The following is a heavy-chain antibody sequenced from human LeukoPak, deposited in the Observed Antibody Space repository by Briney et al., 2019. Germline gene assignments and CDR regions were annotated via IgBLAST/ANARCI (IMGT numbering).Heavy chain of an antibody. CDR3: ARDDALVPTGSFDF. CDR1: GYTFTSYG. CDR2: ISAYNGNT. Sequence: GASVKVSCKASGYTFTSYGISWVRQAPGQGLEWMGWISAYNGNTNYAQKLQGRVTMTTVTSTSTAYMELTSLRSDDTAVYYCARDDALVPTGSFDFWGQGTLVTVSS. V-gene: IGHV1-18*01. D-gene: IGHD5-12*01. J-gene: IGHJ4*02.